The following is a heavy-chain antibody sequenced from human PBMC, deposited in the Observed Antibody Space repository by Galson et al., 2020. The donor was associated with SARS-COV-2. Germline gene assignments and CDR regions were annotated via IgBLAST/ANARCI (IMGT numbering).Heavy chain of an antibody. V-gene: IGHV3-72*01. CDR3: TRVALVNWMTAVNGQVHVHGRILDY. CDR2: IRNKANSYST. Sequence: GGSLRLSCAASGFKFSDHYMDWVRQSPGKGLEWVGRIRNKANSYSTEYAASVRGRFTISRDDLKNSLYLEMNSLKTEDTAVYYCTRVALVNWMTAVNGQVHVHGRILDYWGQGTLVTVSS. J-gene: IGHJ4*02. D-gene: IGHD2-21*02. CDR1: GFKFSDHY.